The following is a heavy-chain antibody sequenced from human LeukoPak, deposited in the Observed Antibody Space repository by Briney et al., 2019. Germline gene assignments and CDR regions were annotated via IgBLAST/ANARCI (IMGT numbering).Heavy chain of an antibody. Sequence: GGSLRLSCVASGFTFSSSLMSWVRQAPGKGLVWVSRINSDGSSTSYADSVKGRFTISRDNAKNTLNLQMNSLRAEDTAVYYCARDLGQYYDTSDNWFDPWGQGTLVTVPS. CDR3: ARDLGQYYDTSDNWFDP. CDR2: INSDGSST. CDR1: GFTFSSSL. V-gene: IGHV3-74*01. J-gene: IGHJ5*02. D-gene: IGHD3-22*01.